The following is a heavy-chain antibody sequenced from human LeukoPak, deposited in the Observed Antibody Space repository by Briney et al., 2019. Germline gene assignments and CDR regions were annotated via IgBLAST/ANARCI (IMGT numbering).Heavy chain of an antibody. Sequence: SETLSLTCTASGGSITSASTYCAWVRQSPEKRLEWIASISYTGNTYFNPSLKSRVWISVDTSKNQFSLKLSSVTAADTAVYYCAKQDIVVITGGWLDPWGQGTLVTVSS. V-gene: IGHV4-39*01. CDR1: GGSITSASTY. J-gene: IGHJ5*02. CDR3: AKQDIVVITGGWLDP. D-gene: IGHD3-22*01. CDR2: ISYTGNT.